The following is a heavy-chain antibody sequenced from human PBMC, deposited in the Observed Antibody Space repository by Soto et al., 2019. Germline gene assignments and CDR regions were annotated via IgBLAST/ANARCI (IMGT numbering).Heavy chain of an antibody. V-gene: IGHV3-23*01. Sequence: GGSLRLSCAASGFTFSSYAMGWVRQTPEKGLEWVSSISGSGGSTYYADSVRGRLTISRDNSKNTLYLQMNSLSAEDTAVYYCAKERGDCTAGSCPPLDGWGQGTTVTVAS. CDR2: ISGSGGST. CDR3: AKERGDCTAGSCPPLDG. D-gene: IGHD2-8*02. CDR1: GFTFSSYA. J-gene: IGHJ6*02.